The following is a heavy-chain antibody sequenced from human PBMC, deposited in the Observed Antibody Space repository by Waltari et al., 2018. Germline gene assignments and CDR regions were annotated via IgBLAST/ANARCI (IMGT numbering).Heavy chain of an antibody. CDR3: ARMKNNRESAASWYPPSFDS. D-gene: IGHD6-13*01. CDR2: IYTTGTP. CDR1: CASIRHFS. V-gene: IGHV4-4*07. Sequence: QVHLQESGPGLVKPSDTLSLTCSVSCASIRHFSWSWIRLSAAHGLAWVGRIYTTGTPNYSPSLTSRVTMSIDTSKNLLSLNLRSVTAADTGTYYCARMKNNRESAASWYPPSFDSWGQGIHVTVSS. J-gene: IGHJ5*01.